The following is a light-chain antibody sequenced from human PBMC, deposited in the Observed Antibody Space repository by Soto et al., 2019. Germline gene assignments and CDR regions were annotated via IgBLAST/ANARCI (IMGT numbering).Light chain of an antibody. CDR3: QPRSYWLGT. CDR1: QNVGLF. CDR2: DAS. Sequence: EIVLTQSPATLSLSPGESATLSCRASQNVGLFLAWYQQKSGQTPRLLIYDASSRAPGIPASLGGGGSGTDFTLTNSSLEPEYVAVYYCQPRSYWLGTFGPGTKVDIK. V-gene: IGKV3-11*01. J-gene: IGKJ3*01.